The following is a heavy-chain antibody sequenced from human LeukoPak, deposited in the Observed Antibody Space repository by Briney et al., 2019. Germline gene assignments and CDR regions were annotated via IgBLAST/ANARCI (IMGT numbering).Heavy chain of an antibody. CDR1: RGSISSDNDY. CDR3: ARDSYDSSGYYDY. CDR2: VFAGGNT. Sequence: PSQTLSLTCTVSRGSISSDNDYWNWIRQPAGKGLEWIGRVFAGGNTNYNPSLNSRVTMSVDTSKNQFYLKLSSVTAADTAVYYCARDSYDSSGYYDYWGQGTLVTVSS. D-gene: IGHD3-22*01. V-gene: IGHV4-61*02. J-gene: IGHJ4*02.